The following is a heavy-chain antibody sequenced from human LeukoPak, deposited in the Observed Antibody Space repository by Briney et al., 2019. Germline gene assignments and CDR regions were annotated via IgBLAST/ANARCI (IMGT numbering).Heavy chain of an antibody. CDR3: VKDLGRYRNNCSDY. J-gene: IGHJ4*02. V-gene: IGHV3-23*01. CDR1: GFTFSSYA. Sequence: GGSLRLSCAASGFTFSSYAMSWVRQAPEKGLEWVSTISGSGGGTYYADSVKGRFTISRDDSKNTLYLQMNSLRAEDTAVYYCVKDLGRYRNNCSDYWGQGTLVTVSS. D-gene: IGHD1-26*01. CDR2: ISGSGGGT.